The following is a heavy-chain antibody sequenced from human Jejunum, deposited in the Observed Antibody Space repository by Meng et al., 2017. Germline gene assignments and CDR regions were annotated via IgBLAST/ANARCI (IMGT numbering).Heavy chain of an antibody. Sequence: GGSLRLSCAASGLTFNSHSMNWVRQAPGKGLEWVSSISPTSSHLFYADSVKGRFTISRDNTKNSLALQMNSLRAEDSAVYYCAINGYDEDYWGPGTLVTVSS. CDR1: GLTFNSHS. J-gene: IGHJ4*02. CDR3: AINGYDEDY. V-gene: IGHV3-21*01. D-gene: IGHD5-12*01. CDR2: ISPTSSHL.